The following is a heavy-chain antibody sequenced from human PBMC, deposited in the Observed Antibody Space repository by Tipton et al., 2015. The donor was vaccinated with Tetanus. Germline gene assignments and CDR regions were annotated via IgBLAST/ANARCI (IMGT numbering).Heavy chain of an antibody. Sequence: QSGAEVKKPGESLRISCKASGYEFISYWIAWVRQMPGKGLEWMGVIYPADSDIRNSPSFQGQVTMSVDKSTSTAYLQWRSLKASDSAMYYCARRRTSTALGLWLDPWGQGTLVTVSS. J-gene: IGHJ5*02. V-gene: IGHV5-51*01. D-gene: IGHD5/OR15-5a*01. CDR1: GYEFISYW. CDR3: ARRRTSTALGLWLDP. CDR2: IYPADSDI.